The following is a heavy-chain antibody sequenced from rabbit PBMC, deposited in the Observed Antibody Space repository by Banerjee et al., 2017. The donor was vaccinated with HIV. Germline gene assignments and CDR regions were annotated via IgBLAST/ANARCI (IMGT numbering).Heavy chain of an antibody. J-gene: IGHJ4*01. V-gene: IGHV1S45*01. Sequence: QEQLEESGGDLVKPEGSLTLTCTASGFSFSSSYWMSWVRQAPGKGLEWIGCIANGDGSTYYASWAKGRFTISKASSTTVTLQMTSLTAAHTATYFCAGNNKGAFNLWGPGTLVT. CDR3: AGNNKGAFNL. CDR1: GFSFSSSYW. CDR2: IANGDGST. D-gene: IGHD4-2*01.